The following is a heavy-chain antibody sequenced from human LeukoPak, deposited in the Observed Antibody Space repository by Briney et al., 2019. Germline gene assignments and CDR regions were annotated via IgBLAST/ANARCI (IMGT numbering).Heavy chain of an antibody. J-gene: IGHJ5*02. Sequence: ASVKVSCKASGYTFTSYGISWVRQAPGQGLEWMGWISAYNGNTNYAQKLQGRVTMTTDTSTCTAYMELRSLRSDDTAVYYCARARCSSTSCYVGEDWFDPWGQGTLVTVSS. CDR1: GYTFTSYG. CDR3: ARARCSSTSCYVGEDWFDP. V-gene: IGHV1-18*01. D-gene: IGHD2-2*01. CDR2: ISAYNGNT.